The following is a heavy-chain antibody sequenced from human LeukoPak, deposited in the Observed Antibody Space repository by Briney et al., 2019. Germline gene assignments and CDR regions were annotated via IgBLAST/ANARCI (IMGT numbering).Heavy chain of an antibody. CDR2: IHNTVRI. V-gene: IGHV3-53*01. Sequence: GSLTLSCAVSGLTVNNNYVNWVRQAPGKGLEWVSVIHNTVRIHYTDSVNGRFTISSDTSKNTVYLQTNGLRAEDTAVYYCILTTVATSIEYWGPGMLVIVSP. CDR1: GLTVNNNY. CDR3: ILTTVATSIEY. D-gene: IGHD4-23*01. J-gene: IGHJ4*02.